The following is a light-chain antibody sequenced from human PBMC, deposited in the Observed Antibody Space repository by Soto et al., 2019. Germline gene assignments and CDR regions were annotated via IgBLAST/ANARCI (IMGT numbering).Light chain of an antibody. CDR1: RSNIGSNT. Sequence: QSALTQPPSASGAPGQRVTISCSGSRSNIGSNTVHWYQQFPGTAPKLLVYRTDHRPSGAPDRFSGSKSGTSASLAISGLQSEDESYYYCASWDDMLSGPVLGGGTKVTVL. CDR2: RTD. J-gene: IGLJ2*01. CDR3: ASWDDMLSGPV. V-gene: IGLV1-44*01.